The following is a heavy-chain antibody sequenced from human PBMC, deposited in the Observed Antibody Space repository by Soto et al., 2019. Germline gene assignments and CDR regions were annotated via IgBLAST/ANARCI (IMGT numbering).Heavy chain of an antibody. V-gene: IGHV4-31*03. Sequence: SETLSLTCTVSGGSISSGGYYWSWIRQHPGKGLEWIGYIYYSGSTYYNPSLKSRVTISVDTSKNQFSLKLSSVTAADTAVYYCARERGGHIVVVTPAGGMDVWGQGTTVTVSS. CDR3: ARERGGHIVVVTPAGGMDV. J-gene: IGHJ6*02. D-gene: IGHD2-21*02. CDR2: IYYSGST. CDR1: GGSISSGGYY.